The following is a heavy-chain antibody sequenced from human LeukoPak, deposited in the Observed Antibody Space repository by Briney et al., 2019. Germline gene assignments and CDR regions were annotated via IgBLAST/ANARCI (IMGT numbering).Heavy chain of an antibody. J-gene: IGHJ4*02. CDR1: GFTFSSYA. Sequence: PGGSLRLSCAASGFTFSSYAMSWVRQAPGKWLEWVSVFSGSGGSTYYADSVKGRFTISRDNSKNTLYLQMNSLRAEDTAVYYCARGSIAARTVYPYYLDYWGQGTLVTVSS. CDR2: FSGSGGST. CDR3: ARGSIAARTVYPYYLDY. D-gene: IGHD6-6*01. V-gene: IGHV3-23*01.